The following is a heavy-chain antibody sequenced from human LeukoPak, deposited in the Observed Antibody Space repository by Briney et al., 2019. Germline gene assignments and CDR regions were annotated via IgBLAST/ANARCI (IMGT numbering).Heavy chain of an antibody. V-gene: IGHV3-48*03. J-gene: IGHJ4*02. CDR2: ISSSGSTI. D-gene: IGHD6-6*01. CDR3: ARGGLVAARYPIDY. Sequence: GGSLRLSCAASGFTFSSYEMNWVRQAPGKGLEWVSYISSSGSTIYYADSVKGRFTISRDNAKNSLYLQMNSLRAEDTAVYYCARGGLVAARYPIDYWGQGTLVTVSS. CDR1: GFTFSSYE.